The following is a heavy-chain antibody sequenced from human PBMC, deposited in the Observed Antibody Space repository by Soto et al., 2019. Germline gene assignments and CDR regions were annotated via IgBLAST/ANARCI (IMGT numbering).Heavy chain of an antibody. CDR1: GDSFSNYY. CDR3: ARDDFGSAGMDV. V-gene: IGHV4-4*07. D-gene: IGHD3-10*01. J-gene: IGHJ6*02. Sequence: SETLSLTCSVSGDSFSNYYWSWIRQPAGKGLEWIGRIYPSGTTNYNPSLKSRLTMSRDTSKNQFSLSLRSVTAADTAVYFCARDDFGSAGMDVWGQGTTVTVSS. CDR2: IYPSGTT.